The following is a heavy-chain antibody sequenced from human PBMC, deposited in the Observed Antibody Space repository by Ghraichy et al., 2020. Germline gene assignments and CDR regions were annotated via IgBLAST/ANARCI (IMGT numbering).Heavy chain of an antibody. Sequence: GGSLRLSCAASGFTFTSYGMHWVRQAPGKGLEWVTFILYDGSDKYYADSVKGRFTISRDNSKNTVYLQMNSLRDEDTAVYFCARDFGTPRGPAKQLWANYFDPLGQGTLVTVSS. D-gene: IGHD1-1*01. J-gene: IGHJ5*02. V-gene: IGHV3-30*02. CDR3: ARDFGTPRGPAKQLWANYFDP. CDR1: GFTFTSYG. CDR2: ILYDGSDK.